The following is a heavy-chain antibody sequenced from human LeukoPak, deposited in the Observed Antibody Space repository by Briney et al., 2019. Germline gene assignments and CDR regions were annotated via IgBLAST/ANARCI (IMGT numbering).Heavy chain of an antibody. CDR2: MNPNSGKT. CDR1: GYTFTSYD. J-gene: IGHJ6*03. CDR3: ARGSGTSDYYYYYYYMDV. V-gene: IGHV1-8*03. D-gene: IGHD2-2*01. Sequence: GASVKVSCKASGYTFTSYDIYWVRQATGQGLEWMGWMNPNSGKTGYTQKFQGRVTITRNTSISTAYMELSSLRSDDTAVYYCARGSGTSDYYYYYYYMDVWGKGTTVTVSS.